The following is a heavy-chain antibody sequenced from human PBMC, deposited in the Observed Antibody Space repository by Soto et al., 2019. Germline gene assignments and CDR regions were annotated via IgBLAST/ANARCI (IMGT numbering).Heavy chain of an antibody. V-gene: IGHV4-39*01. D-gene: IGHD3-3*01. Sequence: QLQLQVSGPGLVKPSETLSLTCTVSGGSISSSSYDWGWIRQPPGKGLEWIVSIYYSGSTYYNPSLKCRVIISVDTSKSQCALKLSSVSAADTAVYYCARLLQVFGVDDDAFAIWCQGTMVTDSS. CDR1: GGSISSSSYD. CDR3: ARLLQVFGVDDDAFAI. CDR2: IYYSGST. J-gene: IGHJ3*02.